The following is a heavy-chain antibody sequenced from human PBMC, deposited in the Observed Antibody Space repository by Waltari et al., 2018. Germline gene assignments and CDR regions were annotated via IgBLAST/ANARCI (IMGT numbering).Heavy chain of an antibody. V-gene: IGHV3-9*01. CDR2: ISWNSCSV. Sequence: EVQLVESGGGSVQPGGSLRLSCAASGFTFDQYAMHWVRQVPGKGLEWVLGISWNSCSVDYADSVKGRFTISRDNAKNSVHLQMYNLRTEDTGLYYCAKDNEQWPHAFDHWGQGTPVTVSS. J-gene: IGHJ4*02. CDR3: AKDNEQWPHAFDH. D-gene: IGHD6-19*01. CDR1: GFTFDQYA.